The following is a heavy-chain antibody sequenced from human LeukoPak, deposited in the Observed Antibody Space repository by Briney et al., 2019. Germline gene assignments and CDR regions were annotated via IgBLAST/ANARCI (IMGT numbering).Heavy chain of an antibody. CDR1: GFTFDDYA. CDR3: AKESAMATTLDY. Sequence: GGSLRLSCAASGFTFDDYAMHWVRQAPGKGLEWVSLISWDGGSTYYADSVKGRFTISRDNSKNSLYLQMNSLRAEDTALYYCAKESAMATTLDYWGQGTLVTVSS. J-gene: IGHJ4*02. V-gene: IGHV3-43D*03. D-gene: IGHD5-24*01. CDR2: ISWDGGST.